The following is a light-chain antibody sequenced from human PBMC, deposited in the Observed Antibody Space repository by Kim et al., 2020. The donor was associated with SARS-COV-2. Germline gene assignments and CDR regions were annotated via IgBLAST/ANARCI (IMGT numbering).Light chain of an antibody. CDR1: QSVSSD. J-gene: IGKJ2*01. CDR2: GAS. CDR3: QQYNNWPYT. Sequence: SVSPGESAPLSCRASQSVSSDLAWYQQKPGQAPRPLIYGASTRATGFPARFSGSGSGTEFTLTISSLQSADFAVYYCQQYNNWPYTFGQGTKLEI. V-gene: IGKV3-15*01.